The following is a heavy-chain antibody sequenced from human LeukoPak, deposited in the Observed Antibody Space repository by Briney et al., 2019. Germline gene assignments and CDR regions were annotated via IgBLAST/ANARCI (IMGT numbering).Heavy chain of an antibody. V-gene: IGHV3-30*02. CDR1: GFTFSSYG. D-gene: IGHD1-26*01. CDR2: IWYDGSNK. Sequence: GGSLRLSCAASGFTFSSYGMHWVRQAPGKGLEWVAVIWYDGSNKYYADSVKGRFTISRDNSKNTLYLQMNSLRAEDTAVYYCAKDPSYSGSYCDYWGQGTLVTVSS. J-gene: IGHJ4*02. CDR3: AKDPSYSGSYCDY.